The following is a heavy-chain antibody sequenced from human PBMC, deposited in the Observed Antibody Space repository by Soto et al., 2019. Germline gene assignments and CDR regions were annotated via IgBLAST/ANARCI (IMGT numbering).Heavy chain of an antibody. J-gene: IGHJ6*03. Sequence: GGSLRLSCAASGFTFSSYWMHWVRQAPGKGLVWVSRINSDGSSTSYADSVKGQFTISRDNAKNTLYLQMNSLRAEDTAVYYCARGSYDFWSGYNIDYYYMDVWGKGTTVTVSS. CDR2: INSDGSST. V-gene: IGHV3-74*01. CDR3: ARGSYDFWSGYNIDYYYMDV. CDR1: GFTFSSYW. D-gene: IGHD3-3*01.